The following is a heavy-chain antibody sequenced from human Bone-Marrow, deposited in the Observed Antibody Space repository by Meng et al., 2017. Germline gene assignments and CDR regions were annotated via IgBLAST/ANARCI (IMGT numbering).Heavy chain of an antibody. CDR3: ASDVSQHGREPS. D-gene: IGHD1-14*01. J-gene: IGHJ5*02. Sequence: VRLRELYQGLLKPLSFFSLICAVPRDGVSSNSDAWIWIGASASRGLGWLGRSYGSCPWCNYYEGSVDSRRLLRPGTSKDQFSLQLCSVPPQETAVYYCASDVSQHGREPSWGQGTLVTVSS. V-gene: IGHV6-1*02. CDR2: SYGSCPWCN. CDR1: RDGVSSNSDA.